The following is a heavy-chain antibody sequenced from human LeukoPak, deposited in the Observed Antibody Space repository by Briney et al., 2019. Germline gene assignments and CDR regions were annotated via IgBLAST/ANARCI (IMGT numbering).Heavy chain of an antibody. CDR2: ISSSGSTI. Sequence: GGSLRLSCAASGFTFSDYYMSWIRQAPGKGVEWVSYISSSGSTIYYADSVKGRFTISRDNAKNSLYLQMNSLRAEDTAVYYCARDARRGDYSSHYYYGMDVWGQGTTVTVSS. D-gene: IGHD2-21*02. J-gene: IGHJ6*02. V-gene: IGHV3-11*01. CDR1: GFTFSDYY. CDR3: ARDARRGDYSSHYYYGMDV.